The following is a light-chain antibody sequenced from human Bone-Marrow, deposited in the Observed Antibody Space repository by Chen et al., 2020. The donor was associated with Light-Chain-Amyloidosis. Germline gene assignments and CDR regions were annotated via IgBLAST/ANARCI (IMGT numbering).Light chain of an antibody. CDR3: QVWDRSSDRPV. Sequence: SYVLTHPSSVSVAPGQTATIACGGTNIGSTSVHWYQQPPGQPPLLVVYDDSDRPAGIPERLSGSNSGNTATLTISRVEAGDEADYYWQVWDRSSDRPVVGGGTKLTVL. V-gene: IGLV3-21*02. CDR2: DDS. CDR1: NIGSTS. J-gene: IGLJ3*02.